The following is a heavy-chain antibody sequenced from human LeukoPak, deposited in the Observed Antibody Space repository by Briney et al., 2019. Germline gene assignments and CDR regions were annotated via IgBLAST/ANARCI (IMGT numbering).Heavy chain of an antibody. CDR2: ISGSGTNT. CDR1: GFTFSSYA. Sequence: GSLRLSCAASGFTFSSYAMSWVRQAPGQGLEWVSSISGSGTNTYYADSVKGRFTISRDNSKSTLYLQVNSLRAEDTALYYCAKEYYGGWGDDWGQGTLVTVSS. D-gene: IGHD4-23*01. CDR3: AKEYYGGWGDD. J-gene: IGHJ4*02. V-gene: IGHV3-23*01.